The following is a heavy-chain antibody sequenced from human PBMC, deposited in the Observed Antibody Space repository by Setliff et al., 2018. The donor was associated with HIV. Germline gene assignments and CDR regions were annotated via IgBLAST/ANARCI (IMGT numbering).Heavy chain of an antibody. CDR3: TTDLGTRYDTPVY. D-gene: IGHD5-12*01. Sequence: GESLKISCKGSGYSFPNYWIGWVRQMPGKGLEWMGIIYPGNSDTRYSPSLQGQVTISADKSISTAYLQWSSLKASDTAVYYCTTDLGTRYDTPVYWGQGTLVTVSS. CDR2: IYPGNSDT. J-gene: IGHJ4*02. V-gene: IGHV5-51*01. CDR1: GYSFPNYW.